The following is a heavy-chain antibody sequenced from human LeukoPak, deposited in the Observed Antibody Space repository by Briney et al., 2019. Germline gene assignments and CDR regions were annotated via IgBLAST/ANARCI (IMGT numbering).Heavy chain of an antibody. CDR3: AKATRGYFDY. V-gene: IGHV3-48*03. Sequence: GGSLRLSCAASGFTFSSYEMNWVRQAPGKGLEWVSYISSSGSTIYYADSVKGRFTISRDNSKNTLYLQMNSLRAEDTAVYYCAKATRGYFDYWGQGTLVTVSS. CDR2: ISSSGSTI. CDR1: GFTFSSYE. J-gene: IGHJ4*02.